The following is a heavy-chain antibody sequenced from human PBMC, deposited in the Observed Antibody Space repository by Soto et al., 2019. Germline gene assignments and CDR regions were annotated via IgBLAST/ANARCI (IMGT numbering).Heavy chain of an antibody. J-gene: IGHJ4*02. CDR2: INPNSGGT. D-gene: IGHD3-10*01. CDR1: GDTFTGYY. CDR3: ARAFDDYGSGSYPDY. V-gene: IGHV1-2*04. Sequence: VSVKVCCKAPGDTFTGYYMHWVRQAPGQGLEWMGWINPNSGGTNYAQKFQGWVTMTRDTSISTAYMELSRLRSDDTAVYYCARAFDDYGSGSYPDYWGQGTLVTVSS.